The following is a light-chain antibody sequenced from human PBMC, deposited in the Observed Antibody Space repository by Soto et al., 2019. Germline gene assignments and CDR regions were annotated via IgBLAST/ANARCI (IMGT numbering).Light chain of an antibody. CDR1: SSDVGAYKY. CDR2: EVS. CDR3: SSYAGDIIRFV. J-gene: IGLJ1*01. V-gene: IGLV2-14*01. Sequence: QSVLTQPASVSGSPGQSVTISCTGTSSDVGAYKYVSWYRQHPGKAPKLMIYEVSNRPSGVSNRFSGSKSGNTASLTISGLQADDEADYYCSSYAGDIIRFVFGTGTKVTVL.